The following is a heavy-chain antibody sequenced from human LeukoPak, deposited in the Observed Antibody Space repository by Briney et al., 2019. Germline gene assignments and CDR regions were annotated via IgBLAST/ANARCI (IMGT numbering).Heavy chain of an antibody. CDR2: VDPEDGET. J-gene: IGHJ4*02. Sequence: VASVKVSCKVSGYTFTDYYMHWVQQAPGNGLEWMGLVDPEDGETIYAEKFQGRVTITADTSTDTAYMELSSLRSEDTAVYYCATGPNWGFAFWGQGTLVTVSS. CDR3: ATGPNWGFAF. V-gene: IGHV1-69-2*01. D-gene: IGHD7-27*01. CDR1: GYTFTDYY.